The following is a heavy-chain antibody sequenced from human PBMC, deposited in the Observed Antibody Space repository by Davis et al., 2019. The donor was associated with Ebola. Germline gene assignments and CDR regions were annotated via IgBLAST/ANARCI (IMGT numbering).Heavy chain of an antibody. CDR3: ARFPYSTSSSDY. V-gene: IGHV5-51*01. CDR1: EYSFTTYW. D-gene: IGHD6-6*01. J-gene: IGHJ4*02. CDR2: IYPGHSDT. Sequence: GESLKISCKDSEYSFTTYWFGWVRQMPGKGLEWMGIIYPGHSDTRYSPSFEGQVTISADKSINTAYLHWSSLKASDTAMYYCARFPYSTSSSDYWGQGTLVTVSS.